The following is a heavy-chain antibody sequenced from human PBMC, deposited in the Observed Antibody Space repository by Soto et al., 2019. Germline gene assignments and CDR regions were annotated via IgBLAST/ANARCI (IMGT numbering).Heavy chain of an antibody. D-gene: IGHD3-10*01. V-gene: IGHV3-23*01. Sequence: PGGSLRLSCAASGFTFSSYSMSWVRQAPGKGLEWVSAISGSGGSTYYADSVKGRFTISRDNSKNTLYLQMNSLRAEDTAVYYCVLWPPYYFDYWGQGTLDTGSS. CDR1: GFTFSSYS. J-gene: IGHJ4*02. CDR3: VLWPPYYFDY. CDR2: ISGSGGST.